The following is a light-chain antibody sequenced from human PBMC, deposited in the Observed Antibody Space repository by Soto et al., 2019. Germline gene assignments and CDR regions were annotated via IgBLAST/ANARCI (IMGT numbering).Light chain of an antibody. CDR2: KAS. V-gene: IGKV1-5*03. CDR1: QTISSW. CDR3: QHYNSYSEA. Sequence: DIQMTQSPSTLSGSVGDRVTITCLASQTISSWLAWYQQKPGKAPKLLIYKASTLKRGVPSRFSGSGSGTEFTLTISSLQPDDFATYYCQHYNSYSEAFGQGTKVDNK. J-gene: IGKJ1*01.